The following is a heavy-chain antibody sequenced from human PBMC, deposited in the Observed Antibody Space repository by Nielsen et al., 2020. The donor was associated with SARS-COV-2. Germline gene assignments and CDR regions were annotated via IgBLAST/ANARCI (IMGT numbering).Heavy chain of an antibody. Sequence: SETLSLTCTVSGGSISSGDYYWSWIRQPPGKGLEWIGYIYYSGSTYYNPSLKSRVTISVDTSKNQFSLKLSSVTAADTAVYYCARDSPRGRDGYNYLDYWGQGTLVTVSS. CDR2: IYYSGST. J-gene: IGHJ4*02. V-gene: IGHV4-30-4*01. CDR1: GGSISSGDYY. D-gene: IGHD5-24*01. CDR3: ARDSPRGRDGYNYLDY.